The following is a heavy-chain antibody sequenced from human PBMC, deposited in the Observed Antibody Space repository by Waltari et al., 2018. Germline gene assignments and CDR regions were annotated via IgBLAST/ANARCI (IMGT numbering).Heavy chain of an antibody. CDR1: EIAFSNAW. Sequence: EVQLVESGGGLVNPGGSLRLSCAASEIAFSNAWMSWVRQAPGKGLEWVARIKRKTDHEKTDYAAPVRGRLTISRDDSKNTLYLQMNSLKSEDAAMYYCTTVYYGSGNYYNAEVWGQGTLVTVSS. D-gene: IGHD3-10*01. CDR3: TTVYYGSGNYYNAEV. V-gene: IGHV3-15*01. CDR2: IKRKTDHEKT. J-gene: IGHJ4*02.